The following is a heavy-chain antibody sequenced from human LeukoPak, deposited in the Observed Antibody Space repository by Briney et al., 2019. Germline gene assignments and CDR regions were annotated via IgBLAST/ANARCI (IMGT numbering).Heavy chain of an antibody. CDR1: GYTFTSYG. V-gene: IGHV1-18*01. J-gene: IGHJ4*02. Sequence: ASVKVSCKASGYTFTSYGISRVRQAPGPGLEWMGWISAYNGNTNYAQKLQGRVTMTTDTSTSTAYMELRSLRSDDTAVYYCARDGRRYCSGGSCHIDYWGQGTLVIVSS. CDR3: ARDGRRYCSGGSCHIDY. CDR2: ISAYNGNT. D-gene: IGHD2-15*01.